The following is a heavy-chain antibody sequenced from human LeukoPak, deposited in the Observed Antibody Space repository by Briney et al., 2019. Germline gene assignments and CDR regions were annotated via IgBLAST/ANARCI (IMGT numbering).Heavy chain of an antibody. CDR2: ISSSSSYI. V-gene: IGHV3-21*01. Sequence: GGSLRLSCAASGFTFSSYSMNWVRQAPGKVLEWVSSISSSSSYIYYADPVKGRFTISRDYSKNTLYFEMNTLRAEDTAVYYCAKDLMRDIWFGESWGQGTLVTVSS. J-gene: IGHJ5*02. CDR1: GFTFSSYS. CDR3: AKDLMRDIWFGES. D-gene: IGHD3-10*01.